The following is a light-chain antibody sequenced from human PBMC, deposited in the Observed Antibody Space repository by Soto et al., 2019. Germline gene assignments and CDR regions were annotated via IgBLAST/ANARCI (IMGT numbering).Light chain of an antibody. J-gene: IGKJ1*01. Sequence: EIVMTQSPATLSVSPVERATLSCMASQGVRSNLSWYQQKPGQAPRLLIYGASTRATGVPARFSGSGSGTEFTLTISRLEPEDFAVYYCQQYGSSPWTFGQGTKVDI. CDR1: QGVRSN. CDR3: QQYGSSPWT. V-gene: IGKV3-15*01. CDR2: GAS.